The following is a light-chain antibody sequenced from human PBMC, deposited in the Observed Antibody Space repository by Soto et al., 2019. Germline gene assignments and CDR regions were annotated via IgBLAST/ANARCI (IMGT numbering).Light chain of an antibody. CDR1: QSVRSN. J-gene: IGKJ5*01. V-gene: IGKV3-15*01. CDR2: GTS. CDR3: QQYNNWPPFT. Sequence: EIVMTQSPATLSVSPGERVTLSCRASQSVRSNLGWYQQKPGQAPRLLIYGTSTRATGIPARFSGSGSGTEFTLTISSLQSEDSEVYYCQQYNNWPPFTFGQGTRLEIK.